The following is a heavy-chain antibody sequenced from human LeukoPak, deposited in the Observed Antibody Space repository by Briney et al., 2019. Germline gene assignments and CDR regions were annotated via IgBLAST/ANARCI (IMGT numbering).Heavy chain of an antibody. CDR1: GGSFSGYY. D-gene: IGHD3-3*01. CDR2: INHSGST. Sequence: PSETLSLTCAVYGGSFSGYYWSWIRQPPGKGLEWIGEINHSGSTNHNPSLKSRVTISVDTSKNQFSLKLSSVTAADTAVYYCARVRNDFWSGYGNWFDPWGQGTLVTVSS. CDR3: ARVRNDFWSGYGNWFDP. V-gene: IGHV4-34*01. J-gene: IGHJ5*02.